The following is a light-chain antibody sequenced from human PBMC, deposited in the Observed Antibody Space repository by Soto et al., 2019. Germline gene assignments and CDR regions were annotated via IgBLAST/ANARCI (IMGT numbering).Light chain of an antibody. J-gene: IGKJ4*01. CDR2: AAS. Sequence: AIQMTQSPSSLPASVEDRNTITFRASHAIRNDLGWYQQKPGKAPKLLIYAASSLHTGVPSRFSGSGSGTDFTLTITSLQPEDFATYYCLQDYNYPPTFGGGTKVDIK. V-gene: IGKV1-6*02. CDR3: LQDYNYPPT. CDR1: HAIRND.